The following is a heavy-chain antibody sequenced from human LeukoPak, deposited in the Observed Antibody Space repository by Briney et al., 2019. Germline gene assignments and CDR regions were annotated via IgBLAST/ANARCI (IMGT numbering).Heavy chain of an antibody. V-gene: IGHV4-59*01. Sequence: SETLSLTCTVSGGSISNYYWSWIRQPPGKGLEWIGYIYYSGSTNYNPSLKSRVTISVDTSKNQFSLKLSSVTAEDTAVYYCAKDGVPNRYFGRNYFDYWGQGTLVTVSS. CDR3: AKDGVPNRYFGRNYFDY. D-gene: IGHD2-8*01. J-gene: IGHJ4*02. CDR2: IYYSGST. CDR1: GGSISNYY.